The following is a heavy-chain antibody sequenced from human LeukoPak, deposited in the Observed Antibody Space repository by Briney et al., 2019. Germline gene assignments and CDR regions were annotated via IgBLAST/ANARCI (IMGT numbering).Heavy chain of an antibody. CDR1: GGSFSGYY. CDR2: INHSGST. CDR3: ASLGGARRDGYNFHY. Sequence: PSETLSLTCAVYGGSFSGYYWSWIRQPPGKGLEWIGEINHSGSTYYNPSLKSRVTISVDTSKNQFSLKLSSVTAADTAVYYCASLGGARRDGYNFHYWGQGTLVTVSS. V-gene: IGHV4-34*01. D-gene: IGHD5-12*01. J-gene: IGHJ4*02.